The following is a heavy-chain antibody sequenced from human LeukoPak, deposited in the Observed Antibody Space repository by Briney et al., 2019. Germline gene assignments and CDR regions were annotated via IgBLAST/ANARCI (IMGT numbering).Heavy chain of an antibody. CDR3: ARDAGSRGCIAY. V-gene: IGHV1-69*04. J-gene: IGHJ4*02. D-gene: IGHD6-19*01. CDR1: GGTFSSYA. CDR2: IIPILGIA. Sequence: SVKVSCKASGGTFSSYAISWVRQAPGQGLEWMGRIIPILGIANYAQKFQGRVTITADKSTSTAYMELSSLRSEDTAVYYCARDAGSRGCIAYWGQGNLITVSS.